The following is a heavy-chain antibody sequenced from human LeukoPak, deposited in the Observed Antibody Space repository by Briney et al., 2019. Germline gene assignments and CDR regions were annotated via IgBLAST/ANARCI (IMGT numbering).Heavy chain of an antibody. CDR2: IYYSGST. V-gene: IGHV4-39*01. Sequence: SETLSLTCTVSGGSIGSSSYYWGWIRQPPGKGLEWIGSIYYSGSTYYNPSLKSRVTISVDTSKNQFSLKLSSVTAADTAVYYCARRARIAVAVVRFDIWGQGTMVTVSS. J-gene: IGHJ3*02. CDR1: GGSIGSSSYY. CDR3: ARRARIAVAVVRFDI. D-gene: IGHD6-19*01.